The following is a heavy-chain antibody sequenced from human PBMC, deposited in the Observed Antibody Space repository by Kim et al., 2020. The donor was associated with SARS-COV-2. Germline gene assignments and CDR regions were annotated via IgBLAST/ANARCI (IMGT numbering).Heavy chain of an antibody. J-gene: IGHJ2*01. Sequence: ASVKVSCKASGYTFTSYYMHWVRQAPGQGLEWMGIINPSGGSTSYAQKFQGRVTMTRDTSTSTVYMELSSLRSEDTAVYYCARAGVAGSYWRVYWYFDLWGRGTLVTVSS. V-gene: IGHV1-46*01. CDR3: ARAGVAGSYWRVYWYFDL. CDR2: INPSGGST. D-gene: IGHD1-26*01. CDR1: GYTFTSYY.